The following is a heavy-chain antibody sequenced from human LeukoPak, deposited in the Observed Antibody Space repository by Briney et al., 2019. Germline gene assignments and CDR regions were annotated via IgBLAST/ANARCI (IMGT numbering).Heavy chain of an antibody. V-gene: IGHV4-39*07. Sequence: SETLSLTCTVSGGSISSSSYYWGWIRQPPGKGLEWIGSIYYSGSTYYNPSLKSRVTISVDTSKNQFFLTLRSVAAADTAFYYCARIGYSYGPQYYFDYWGQGTLVTVSS. J-gene: IGHJ4*02. CDR2: IYYSGST. CDR1: GGSISSSSYY. CDR3: ARIGYSYGPQYYFDY. D-gene: IGHD5-18*01.